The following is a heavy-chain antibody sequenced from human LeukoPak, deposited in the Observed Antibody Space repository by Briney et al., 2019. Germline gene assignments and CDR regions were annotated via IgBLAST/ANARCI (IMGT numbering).Heavy chain of an antibody. CDR3: AKTVTAIAPWYFDY. J-gene: IGHJ4*02. D-gene: IGHD2-21*02. V-gene: IGHV4-39*01. Sequence: SETLSLTCNVSGGAITSSSYYWGWIRQPPGQGLEWIGSNYYSGSTYYNPSLKSRVTISVDTSKNQFSLKLSSVTAADTAVYYCAKTVTAIAPWYFDYWGQGTLVTVSS. CDR1: GGAITSSSYY. CDR2: NYYSGST.